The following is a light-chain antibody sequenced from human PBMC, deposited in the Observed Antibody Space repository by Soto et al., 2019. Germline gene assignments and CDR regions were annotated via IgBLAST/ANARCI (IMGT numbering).Light chain of an antibody. V-gene: IGLV1-40*01. CDR3: QSYDSRDVA. J-gene: IGLJ2*01. CDR1: SSNIGAGYD. CDR2: GNS. Sequence: QSVLTQPPSVSGAPGQRVTISCTGSSSNIGAGYDVHWYQQLPGTAPKLLIYGNSNRPSGVPDRFSGSQSGSSGSRAITGHQAEDEVGYCGQSYDSRDVAFAGATQLTVL.